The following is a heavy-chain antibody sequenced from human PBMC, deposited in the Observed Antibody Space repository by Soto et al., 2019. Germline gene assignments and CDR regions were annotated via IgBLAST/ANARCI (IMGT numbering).Heavy chain of an antibody. Sequence: SETLSLTCTVFGGSISSYYLSWIRQPPGKGLEWIGYIYYSGGTNYNPSLKSRVTISVDTSKNQFSLKLSSVTAADTAVYYCARASFNYYGSGSYSDYGMDVWGQGTTVTVS. CDR1: GGSISSYY. CDR3: ARASFNYYGSGSYSDYGMDV. V-gene: IGHV4-59*01. CDR2: IYYSGGT. J-gene: IGHJ6*02. D-gene: IGHD3-10*01.